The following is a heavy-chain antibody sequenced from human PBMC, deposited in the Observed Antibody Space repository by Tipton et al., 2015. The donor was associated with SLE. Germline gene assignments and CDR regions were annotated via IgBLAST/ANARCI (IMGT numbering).Heavy chain of an antibody. V-gene: IGHV3-7*01. Sequence: SLRLSCAASGFTFSSYWMTWVRQAPGKGLEWVANIKPDGSVKFYVDSVKGRFTISRDNSKNTLYLQMNSLRAEDTAVYYCAKGLSPRDAFDIWGQGTMVTVSS. CDR3: AKGLSPRDAFDI. CDR1: GFTFSSYW. J-gene: IGHJ3*02. CDR2: IKPDGSVK.